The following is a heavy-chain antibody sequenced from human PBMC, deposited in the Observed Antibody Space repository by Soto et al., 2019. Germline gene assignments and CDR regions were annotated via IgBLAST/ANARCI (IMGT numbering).Heavy chain of an antibody. CDR1: GGTFSSYA. CDR3: AREGDRYCSGGSCYYFDY. J-gene: IGHJ4*02. CDR2: IIPIFGTA. Sequence: QVQLVQSGAEVKKPGSSVKVSCKASGGTFSSYAISWVRQAPGQGLEWIGGIIPIFGTANYAQKFQGRVTITADESTSTAYMELSSLRSEDTAVYYCAREGDRYCSGGSCYYFDYWGQGTLVTVSS. D-gene: IGHD2-15*01. V-gene: IGHV1-69*01.